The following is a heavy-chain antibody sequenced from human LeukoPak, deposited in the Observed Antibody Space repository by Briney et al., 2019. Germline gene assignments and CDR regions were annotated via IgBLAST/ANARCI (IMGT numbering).Heavy chain of an antibody. CDR1: GYTFTSYG. D-gene: IGHD2-2*01. V-gene: IGHV1-18*01. CDR3: ARARDIVVVPAASTHNWFDP. CDR2: ISAYNGNT. Sequence: ASVKVFCKASGYTFTSYGISWVRQAPGQGLEWMGWISAYNGNTNYAQKLQGRVTMTTDTSTSTAYMELRSLRSDDTAVYYCARARDIVVVPAASTHNWFDPWGQGTLVTVSS. J-gene: IGHJ5*02.